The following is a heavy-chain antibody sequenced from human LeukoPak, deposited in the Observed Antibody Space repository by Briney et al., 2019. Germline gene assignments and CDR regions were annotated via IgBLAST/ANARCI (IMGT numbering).Heavy chain of an antibody. CDR3: AKDSEIAAAGSYWYFDL. V-gene: IGHV3-30*18. CDR1: RFIFSSYG. D-gene: IGHD6-13*01. CDR2: ISYDGSNK. Sequence: GGSLRLSCAASRFIFSSYGMHWVRQAPGKGLEWVAVISYDGSNKHYADSVKGRFTISRDNSKNTLYLQMNSLRAEDTAVYYCAKDSEIAAAGSYWYFDLWGRGTLVTVSS. J-gene: IGHJ2*01.